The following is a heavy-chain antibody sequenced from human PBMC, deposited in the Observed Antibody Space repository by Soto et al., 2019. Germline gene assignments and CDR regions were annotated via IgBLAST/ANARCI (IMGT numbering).Heavy chain of an antibody. CDR3: ARHTDSGYDPNWFDP. CDR1: GGSISSSSYY. V-gene: IGHV4-39*01. Sequence: SETLSLTCTVSGGSISSSSYYWGWIRQPPGKGLEWIGSIYYSGSTYYNPSLKSRVTISVDTSKNQFSLKLSSVTAADTAVYYCARHTDSGYDPNWFDPWGQGTLVTVSS. J-gene: IGHJ5*02. D-gene: IGHD5-12*01. CDR2: IYYSGST.